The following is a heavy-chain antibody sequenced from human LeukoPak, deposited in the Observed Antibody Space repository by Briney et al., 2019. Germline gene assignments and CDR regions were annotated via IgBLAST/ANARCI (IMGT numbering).Heavy chain of an antibody. Sequence: PSETLSLTCTVSGGSISSYYWSWIRQPPGKGLEWIGYIYYSGSTNYNPSLKSRVTISVDTSKNQFFLKLSSVTAADTAVYYCARAPPYYGEGYYYGMDVWGKGTTVTVSS. CDR1: GGSISSYY. CDR3: ARAPPYYGEGYYYGMDV. J-gene: IGHJ6*04. CDR2: IYYSGST. D-gene: IGHD4-17*01. V-gene: IGHV4-59*01.